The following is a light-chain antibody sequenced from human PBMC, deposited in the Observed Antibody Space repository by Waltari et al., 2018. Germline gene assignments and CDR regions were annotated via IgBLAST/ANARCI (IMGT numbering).Light chain of an antibody. CDR3: QAWDSRAVV. CDR2: QDD. J-gene: IGLJ2*01. CDR1: RLDDKY. Sequence: SYELTQPPSVSVSPGQTASISCSGDRLDDKYASWYQQEPGQSPVLVIYQDDKRPSGIPGRFSGSNSGNTATLTISGAQAMDEAVYYCQAWDSRAVVFGAGTKLTVL. V-gene: IGLV3-1*01.